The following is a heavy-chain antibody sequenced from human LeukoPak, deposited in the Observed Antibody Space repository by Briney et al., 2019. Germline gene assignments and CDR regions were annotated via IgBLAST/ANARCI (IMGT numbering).Heavy chain of an antibody. J-gene: IGHJ4*02. D-gene: IGHD4-23*01. CDR3: AKDWTTVVTPKGYYFDS. CDR1: GFSFNNYA. V-gene: IGHV3-23*01. CDR2: ISTTGGST. Sequence: GGSLRLSCAASGFSFNNYAMGWVRQAPGKGLEWVSAISTTGGSTYYADSVKGRFTVSRDNSKNTLSLQMDSLRVEDTALYYCAKDWTTVVTPKGYYFDSWGQGTLVTVSS.